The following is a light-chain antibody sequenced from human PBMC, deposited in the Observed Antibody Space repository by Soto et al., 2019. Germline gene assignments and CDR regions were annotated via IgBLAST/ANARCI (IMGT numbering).Light chain of an antibody. Sequence: QSVLTQPPSVSGAPGQSVTISCTGSSSNIGGGYNVHWYQQLPGTAPKLLIYVNSNRPSGVPDRFSGSKSGTSASLAITGLQAEDEADYYCQSYDSSLSGVVFGGGTKVTVL. CDR1: SSNIGGGYN. CDR3: QSYDSSLSGVV. J-gene: IGLJ2*01. V-gene: IGLV1-40*01. CDR2: VNS.